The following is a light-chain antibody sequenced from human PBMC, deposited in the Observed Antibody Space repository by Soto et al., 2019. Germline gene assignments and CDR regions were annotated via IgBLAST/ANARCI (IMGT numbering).Light chain of an antibody. V-gene: IGKV3-15*01. CDR2: GAS. Sequence: FTQSPATLSWSPGEIATLSCRASQRVSSNVAWYQQKPGQAPRLLLYGASARATGVPARFSGSGSGTQFTLTISSLQSEDFAVYYCQQYNNWRQTFGQGTKVDIK. J-gene: IGKJ1*01. CDR3: QQYNNWRQT. CDR1: QRVSSN.